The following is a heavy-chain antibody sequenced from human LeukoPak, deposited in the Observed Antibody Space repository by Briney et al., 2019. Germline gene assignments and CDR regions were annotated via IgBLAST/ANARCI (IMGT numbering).Heavy chain of an antibody. CDR1: GYTFTSYG. D-gene: IGHD2-15*01. Sequence: PGASVKVSCKASGYTFTSYGISWVRQAPGQGPEWMGWISAYNGNTNYAQKLQGRVTMTTDTSTSTAYMELRSLRSDDTAVYYCASSYCSGGSCYVDDAFDIWGQGTMVTVSS. CDR3: ASSYCSGGSCYVDDAFDI. CDR2: ISAYNGNT. J-gene: IGHJ3*02. V-gene: IGHV1-18*01.